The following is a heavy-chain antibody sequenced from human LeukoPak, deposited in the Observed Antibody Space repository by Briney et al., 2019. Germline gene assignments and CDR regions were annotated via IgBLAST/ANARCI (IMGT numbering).Heavy chain of an antibody. CDR3: ARDFLYDFWSGYWSYFEY. J-gene: IGHJ4*02. CDR2: INPSGGST. V-gene: IGHV1-46*01. Sequence: GASVKVSCKASGYTFTSYYMHWVRQAPGQGLEWMGMINPSGGSTSYAQKFQGRVTLTRDTSTSTVYMELSSLRSEDTAVYYCARDFLYDFWSGYWSYFEYWGQGTLVTVSS. D-gene: IGHD3-3*01. CDR1: GYTFTSYY.